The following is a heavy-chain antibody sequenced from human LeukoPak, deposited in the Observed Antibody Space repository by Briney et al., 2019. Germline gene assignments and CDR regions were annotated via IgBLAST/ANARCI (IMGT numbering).Heavy chain of an antibody. CDR2: IIPIFGTA. V-gene: IGHV1-69*13. Sequence: SVTVSCTASGYTFTSYGISWVRQAPGQGLEWMGGIIPIFGTANYAQKFQGRVTITADESTSTAYMELSSLRSEDTAVYYCARAYYDSSGPGGYDYWGQGTLVTVSS. D-gene: IGHD3-22*01. CDR1: GYTFTSYG. J-gene: IGHJ4*02. CDR3: ARAYYDSSGPGGYDY.